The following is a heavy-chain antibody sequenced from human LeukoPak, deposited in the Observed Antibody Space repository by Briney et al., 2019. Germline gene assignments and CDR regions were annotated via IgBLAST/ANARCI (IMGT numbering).Heavy chain of an antibody. J-gene: IGHJ3*02. D-gene: IGHD2-2*01. Sequence: GGSLRLSCAASGFTFSNYWMSWVRQAPGKGLEWVASIKQDGGEKYYVDSVKGRFTISRDNAKKSLYMQMDSLRGEDTAVYYCAGSGLYQQWTDVDAFDIWGQGTMVTVSS. V-gene: IGHV3-7*01. CDR2: IKQDGGEK. CDR1: GFTFSNYW. CDR3: AGSGLYQQWTDVDAFDI.